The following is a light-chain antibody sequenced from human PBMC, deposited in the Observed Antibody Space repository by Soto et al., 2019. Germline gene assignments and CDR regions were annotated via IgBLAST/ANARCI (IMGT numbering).Light chain of an antibody. Sequence: DIQLTQSPSFRSASVGDRVTITGRVSQGISNHFAWYQQKPGKAPSLLIYHASTLQSGVPSRFSGSQSGTEFTLTISSLQPEDFATYYCQQLYSYPFTFGPGTKVDVK. J-gene: IGKJ3*01. V-gene: IGKV1-9*01. CDR3: QQLYSYPFT. CDR1: QGISNH. CDR2: HAS.